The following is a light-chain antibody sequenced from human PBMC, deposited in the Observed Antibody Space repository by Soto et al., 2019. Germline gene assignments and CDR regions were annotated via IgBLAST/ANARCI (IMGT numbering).Light chain of an antibody. CDR1: QSVSSSY. V-gene: IGKV3-20*01. CDR2: DAS. J-gene: IGKJ4*01. Sequence: EIVLTQSPGTLSLSPGERATLSCRASQSVSSSYLAWYQQNPGQAPRLLIYDASSRATGIPDRFSGSGSGTDFPLTISRLEPEDFAVYYCQQYGSSPLAFGGGTKVEIK. CDR3: QQYGSSPLA.